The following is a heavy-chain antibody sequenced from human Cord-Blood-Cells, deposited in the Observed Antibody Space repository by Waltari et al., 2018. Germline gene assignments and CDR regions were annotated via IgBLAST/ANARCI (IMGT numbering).Heavy chain of an antibody. D-gene: IGHD2-8*02. CDR3: ARRGGYCTGGVCYDAFDI. CDR1: GGSISSGDYY. Sequence: QVQLQEPGSGVVKPSQTLSLTCTVSGGSISSGDYYWSWIRQPPGKGVEWVGYIYYSGSTYYSPSIKSRVTRSVGTTKTRFALKLSSVTAADTAVYDCARRGGYCTGGVCYDAFDIWGQWKMVTDSS. CDR2: IYYSGST. V-gene: IGHV4-30-4*01. J-gene: IGHJ3*02.